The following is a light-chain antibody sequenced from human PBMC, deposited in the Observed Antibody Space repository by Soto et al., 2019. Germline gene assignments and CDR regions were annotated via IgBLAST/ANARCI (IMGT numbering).Light chain of an antibody. J-gene: IGKJ5*01. CDR1: QSVNSK. CDR3: QQYSDLPMT. CDR2: GAS. V-gene: IGKV3D-15*02. Sequence: EIVMTQSPATLSVSPGERATLSCRASQSVNSKLAWYQQKPGQAPRLLIYGASRRATGIPDRFSGSASGTDFTLTISRLEPEDFAVYFCQQYSDLPMTFGQGTRLEV.